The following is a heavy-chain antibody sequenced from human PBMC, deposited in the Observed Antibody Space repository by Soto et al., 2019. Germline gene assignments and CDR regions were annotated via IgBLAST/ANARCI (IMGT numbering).Heavy chain of an antibody. V-gene: IGHV4-59*01. J-gene: IGHJ5*02. CDR2: ISYSGST. CDR1: GGSISPYY. CDR3: ARDTSSSWYNWFDP. D-gene: IGHD6-13*01. Sequence: LSLTCTVSGGSISPYYWSWIRQPPGKGLEWIGYISYSGSTNYNPSLKSRVTISVDTSKNQFSLRLSSVTAADTAVYFCARDTSSSWYNWFDPWGQGTLVTVSS.